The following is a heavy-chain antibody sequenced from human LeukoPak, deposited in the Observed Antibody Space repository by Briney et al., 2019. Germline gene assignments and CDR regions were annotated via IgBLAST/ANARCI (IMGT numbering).Heavy chain of an antibody. Sequence: SETVSLTCTVSGGSISSYYWSWIRQPPGKGLEWIGYIYYSGSNNYNPSLKSRVTTSVDTSKNQFSLKLSSVTAADTAVYYCAASSSGWYATRVGPNYYYYYYMDVWGKGTTVTVSS. CDR3: AASSSGWYATRVGPNYYYYYYMDV. CDR1: GGSISSYY. D-gene: IGHD6-19*01. CDR2: IYYSGSN. J-gene: IGHJ6*03. V-gene: IGHV4-59*01.